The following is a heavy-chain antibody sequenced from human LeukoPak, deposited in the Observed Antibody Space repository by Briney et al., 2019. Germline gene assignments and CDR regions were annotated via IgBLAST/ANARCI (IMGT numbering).Heavy chain of an antibody. CDR2: INKDGGGI. V-gene: IGHV3-7*03. CDR1: GFTFTNAG. J-gene: IGHJ6*04. Sequence: GGSLRLSCAASGFTFTNAGMSWVRQAPGKGLEWVANINKDGGGISYVDSVKGRFIISRDNARNSLYLQMNSLRVEDTAVYFCAGGNSMDVWGKETAVTVSS. CDR3: AGGNSMDV. D-gene: IGHD1/OR15-1a*01.